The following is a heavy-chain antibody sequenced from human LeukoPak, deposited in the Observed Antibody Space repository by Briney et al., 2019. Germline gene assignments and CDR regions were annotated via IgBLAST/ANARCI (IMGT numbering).Heavy chain of an antibody. J-gene: IGHJ4*02. D-gene: IGHD4-17*01. CDR2: INHSGST. Sequence: SETLSLTCAVYGGSFSGYYWSWIRQPPGKGLEWIGEINHSGSTNYNPSLKSRVTISVDTSKNQFSLKLSSVTAADTAVYYCARGRNDYGASFFDYWGQGTLVTVSS. CDR3: ARGRNDYGASFFDY. CDR1: GGSFSGYY. V-gene: IGHV4-34*01.